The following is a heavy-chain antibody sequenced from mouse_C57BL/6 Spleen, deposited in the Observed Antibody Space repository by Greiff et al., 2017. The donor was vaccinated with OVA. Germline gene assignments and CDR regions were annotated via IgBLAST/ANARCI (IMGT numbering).Heavy chain of an antibody. J-gene: IGHJ3*01. Sequence: QVQLQQPGAELVKPGASVKMSCKASGYTFTSYWITWVKQRPGQGLEWIGDIYPGSGSTNNNEKFKSKAKLTVDTSSSTAYLQLSFLTSEDSAVYDCASSRYYDYDWFAYWGQGTLVTVSA. CDR3: ASSRYYDYDWFAY. D-gene: IGHD2-4*01. CDR2: IYPGSGST. CDR1: GYTFTSYW. V-gene: IGHV1-55*01.